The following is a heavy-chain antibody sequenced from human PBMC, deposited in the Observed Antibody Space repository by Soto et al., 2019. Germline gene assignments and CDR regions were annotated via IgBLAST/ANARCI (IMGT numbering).Heavy chain of an antibody. Sequence: DVQLLESGGGLVQPEGSLRLSCAASGFTFSSYAMGWVRQGPGKGLEWVAVVSIGGSTHYADSVRGRFTISRDNSKNTLSLQMHSLTAEDTAVYFCAKRRCAGGHFDYWGQGALVTVSS. D-gene: IGHD2-8*02. J-gene: IGHJ4*02. CDR3: AKRRCAGGHFDY. V-gene: IGHV3-23*01. CDR1: GFTFSSYA. CDR2: VSIGGST.